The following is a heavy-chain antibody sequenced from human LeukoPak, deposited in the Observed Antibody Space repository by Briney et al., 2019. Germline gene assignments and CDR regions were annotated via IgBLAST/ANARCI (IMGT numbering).Heavy chain of an antibody. V-gene: IGHV3-74*01. CDR2: ISSDGSST. CDR3: AREYYDSSGYYGY. D-gene: IGHD3-22*01. Sequence: PGGSLRLSCAASGFTFSSYWMHWVRQAPGKGLVWVSRISSDGSSTSYADSVKGRFTISRDNAKNTLYLQMNSLRAEDTAVYYCAREYYDSSGYYGYWGQGTLVTVSS. J-gene: IGHJ4*02. CDR1: GFTFSSYW.